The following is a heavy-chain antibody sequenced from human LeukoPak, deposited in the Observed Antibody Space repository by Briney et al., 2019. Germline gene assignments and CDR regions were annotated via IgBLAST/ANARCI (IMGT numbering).Heavy chain of an antibody. CDR3: AGLIRPFGELCFDY. CDR1: GGSISSYY. Sequence: SETLSLTCTVSGGSISSYYWSWIRQPPGKGLEWIGYIYYSGSTNYNPSLKSRVTISVDTSKNQFSLKLSSVTAADTAVYYCAGLIRPFGELCFDYWGQGTLVTVSS. V-gene: IGHV4-59*08. D-gene: IGHD3-10*01. CDR2: IYYSGST. J-gene: IGHJ4*02.